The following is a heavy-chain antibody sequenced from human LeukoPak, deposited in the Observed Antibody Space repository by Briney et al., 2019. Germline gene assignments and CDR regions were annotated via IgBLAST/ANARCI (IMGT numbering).Heavy chain of an antibody. J-gene: IGHJ5*02. Sequence: GGSLRLSCAASGFTFNNYALHWVRQAPGKGLEWLAVISYDGGIEYYADSVKGRFTISRDNPKNTLYLQMNSLGGEDTALYYCARDRNSVSSNNWFDPWGQGALVTVSS. CDR2: ISYDGGIE. V-gene: IGHV3-30-3*01. CDR1: GFTFNNYA. CDR3: ARDRNSVSSNNWFDP. D-gene: IGHD6-6*01.